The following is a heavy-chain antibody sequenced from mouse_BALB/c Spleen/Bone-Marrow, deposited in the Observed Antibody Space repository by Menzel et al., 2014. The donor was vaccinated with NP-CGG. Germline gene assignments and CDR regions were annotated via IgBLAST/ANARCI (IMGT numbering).Heavy chain of an antibody. CDR3: ARSYYYGSSLYAMDY. CDR2: IDPENGNT. J-gene: IGHJ4*01. CDR1: GFNIKDYY. D-gene: IGHD1-1*01. Sequence: VQLQQSGAELVRPGALVKLSCKASGFNIKDYYMHWVKQRPEQGLEWIGWIDPENGNTIYDPKFQGKASITADTSSNTAYLQLSGLTSEDTADYYCARSYYYGSSLYAMDYWGQGTSVTVSS. V-gene: IGHV14-1*02.